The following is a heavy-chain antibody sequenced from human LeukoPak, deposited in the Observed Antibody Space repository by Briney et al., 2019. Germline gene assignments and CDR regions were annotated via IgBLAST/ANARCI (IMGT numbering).Heavy chain of an antibody. CDR2: IYPGDSDT. J-gene: IGHJ3*02. V-gene: IGHV5-51*01. D-gene: IGHD2-15*01. CDR1: GYSFTSYW. CDR3: VSPGYCSGGSCFMAFDI. Sequence: GESLKISCKGSGYSFTSYWIGWVRQMPGKGLEWMGIIYPGDSDTRYSPSFQGQVTISADKSISTAYLQWSSLKASDTAMYYCVSPGYCSGGSCFMAFDIWGQGTMVTVSS.